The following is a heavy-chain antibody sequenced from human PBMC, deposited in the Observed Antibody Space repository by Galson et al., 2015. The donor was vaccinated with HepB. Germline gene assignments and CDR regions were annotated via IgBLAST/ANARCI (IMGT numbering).Heavy chain of an antibody. CDR2: INAGNGNT. CDR1: GYTFTTYA. J-gene: IGHJ6*02. V-gene: IGHV1-3*01. CDR3: ATLNIGTGIKDYYYYGMDV. Sequence: SVKVSCKASGYTFTTYAMQWVRQAPGQRLEWMGWINAGNGNTEYSQKFQGRVTITWDTSASTAYMELSSLRSEDTAVYYCATLNIGTGIKDYYYYGMDVWGQGTTVTVAS. D-gene: IGHD1-14*01.